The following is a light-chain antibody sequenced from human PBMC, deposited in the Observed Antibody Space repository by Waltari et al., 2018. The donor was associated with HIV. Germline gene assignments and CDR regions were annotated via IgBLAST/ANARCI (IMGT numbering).Light chain of an antibody. V-gene: IGKV2D-29*01. CDR1: QSLLHSDGKTY. CDR3: MQSIELPPT. CDR2: QVY. J-gene: IGKJ2*01. Sequence: DIVLTQAPLSLSVTPGQPATISCKSSQSLLHSDGKTYLYWYFQRPGQPPQLLIYQVYTRFSGVPDRFSGGGSWPYFTLKISRVEADDVGTYYCMQSIELPPTFGQGTKLDIK.